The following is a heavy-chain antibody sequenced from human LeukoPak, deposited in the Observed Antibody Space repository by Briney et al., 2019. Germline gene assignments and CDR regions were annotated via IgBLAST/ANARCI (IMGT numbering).Heavy chain of an antibody. CDR1: GFTFSSYA. CDR3: ARTDSSGYYWVY. V-gene: IGHV3-64*01. J-gene: IGHJ4*02. CDR2: ISSNGGST. D-gene: IGHD3-22*01. Sequence: GGSLRLSCAASGFTFSSYAMHWVRQAPGKGLEYVSAISSNGGSTYYANSVKGRFTISRDNSKNTLYLQMGSLRAKDMAVYYCARTDSSGYYWVYWGQGTLVTVSS.